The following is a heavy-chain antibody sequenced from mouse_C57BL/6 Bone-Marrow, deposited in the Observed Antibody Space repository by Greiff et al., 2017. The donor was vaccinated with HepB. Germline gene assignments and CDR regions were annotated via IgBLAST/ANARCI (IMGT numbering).Heavy chain of an antibody. CDR1: GFSLTSYG. J-gene: IGHJ4*01. CDR3: AIITTVVATTMDY. CDR2: IWRGGST. V-gene: IGHV2-5*01. Sequence: QVQLQQSGPGLVQPSQSLSITCTVSGFSLTSYGVRWVRQSPGKGLEWLGVIWRGGSTDYNAAFMSRLSITKDNSKSQVFFKMNSLQADDTAIYYCAIITTVVATTMDYWGQGTSVTVSS. D-gene: IGHD1-1*01.